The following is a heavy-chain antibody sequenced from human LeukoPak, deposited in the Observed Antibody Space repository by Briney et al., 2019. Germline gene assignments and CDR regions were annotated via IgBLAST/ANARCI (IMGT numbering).Heavy chain of an antibody. Sequence: GGSLRLSCAASGFTFSTFAMIWVRQPPGKGLEWVSSIFPSGGEIHYAGSGRGRFTISRDNSKSTLSLQINSLRAKDTAVYYCAKGQYYNILTGFYVRRGLDYWGQGNLVTVSS. V-gene: IGHV3-23*01. CDR2: IFPSGGEI. CDR1: GFTFSTFA. D-gene: IGHD3-9*01. CDR3: AKGQYYNILTGFYVRRGLDY. J-gene: IGHJ4*02.